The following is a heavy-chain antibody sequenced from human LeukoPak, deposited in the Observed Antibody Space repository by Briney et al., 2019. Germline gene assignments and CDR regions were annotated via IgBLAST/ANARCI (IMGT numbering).Heavy chain of an antibody. CDR3: ARDQNVLLWFGELFWFDP. CDR2: ISAYNGNT. CDR1: GYTFTSYG. Sequence: GASVKVSCKASGYTFTSYGISWVRQAPGQGLEWMGWISAYNGNTNYAQKLQGRVTMTTDTPTSTAYMELRSLRSDDTAVYYCARDQNVLLWFGELFWFDPGAREPWSPSPQ. J-gene: IGHJ5*02. D-gene: IGHD3-10*01. V-gene: IGHV1-18*01.